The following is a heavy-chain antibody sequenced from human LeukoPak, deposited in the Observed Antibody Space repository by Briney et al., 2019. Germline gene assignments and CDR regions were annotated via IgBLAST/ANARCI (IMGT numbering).Heavy chain of an antibody. Sequence: ASVKVSCKASGYTFTGYYMHWVRQAPGQGLVWMGWINPNSGGTNYAQKFQGRVTMTRDTSISTAYMELSRLRSDDTAVYYCARGGGDSFLSLSPYYFDYWGKGTLVTVSS. J-gene: IGHJ4*02. CDR1: GYTFTGYY. V-gene: IGHV1-2*02. CDR2: INPNSGGT. CDR3: ARGGGDSFLSLSPYYFDY. D-gene: IGHD3-16*01.